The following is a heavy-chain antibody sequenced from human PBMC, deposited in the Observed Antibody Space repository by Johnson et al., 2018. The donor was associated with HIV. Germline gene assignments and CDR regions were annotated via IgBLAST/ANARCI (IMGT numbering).Heavy chain of an antibody. CDR1: GFTFSDYY. V-gene: IGHV3-11*04. D-gene: IGHD3-3*01. J-gene: IGHJ3*02. CDR3: ASLYYNFWSGYSSSGWSHAFDI. CDR2: ISSSGSTI. Sequence: QVQLVESGGGLVKPGGSLRLSCAASGFTFSDYYMSWIRQAPGKGLEWVSYISSSGSTIYYADSVKGRFTISRDNHKNSLYLQMNSLRAEDTAVYSCASLYYNFWSGYSSSGWSHAFDIWGQGTMVTVSS.